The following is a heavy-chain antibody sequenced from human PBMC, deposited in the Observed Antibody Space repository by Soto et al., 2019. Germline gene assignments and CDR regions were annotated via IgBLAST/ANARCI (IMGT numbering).Heavy chain of an antibody. CDR1: GGSVSSGSYY. CDR2: IYYSGST. V-gene: IGHV4-61*01. Sequence: PAETLSLTCAVSGGSVSSGSYYWIWIRHPPGKGLEWIGYIYYSGSTNYNPSLKSRVTISVDTSKNQFSLKLSSVTAADTAVYYCARVSGYSYGPRAYYYYGMDVWGQGTTVTVSS. D-gene: IGHD5-18*01. CDR3: ARVSGYSYGPRAYYYYGMDV. J-gene: IGHJ6*02.